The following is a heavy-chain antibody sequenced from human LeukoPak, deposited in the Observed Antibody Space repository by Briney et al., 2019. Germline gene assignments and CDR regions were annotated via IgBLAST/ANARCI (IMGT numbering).Heavy chain of an antibody. CDR3: AGYYYDSSRGFDL. D-gene: IGHD3-22*01. CDR1: GFKFDDYG. V-gene: IGHV3-20*04. CDR2: INWNGAWT. J-gene: IGHJ5*02. Sequence: PGGSLRLSCAASGFKFDDYGMSWVRQAPGKGLEWVCDINWNGAWTGYADSVKGRFTISRDNAKNSLYLQINSLRAEDTALYYCAGYYYDSSRGFDLWGQGTLVTVSA.